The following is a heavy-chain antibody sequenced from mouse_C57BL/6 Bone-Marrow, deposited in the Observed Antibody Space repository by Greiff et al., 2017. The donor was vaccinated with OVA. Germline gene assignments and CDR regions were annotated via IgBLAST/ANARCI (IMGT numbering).Heavy chain of an antibody. J-gene: IGHJ2*01. V-gene: IGHV1-64*01. CDR2: IHSNSGST. D-gene: IGHD2-5*01. CDR1: GYTFTSYW. CDR3: ASSNPYFDY. Sequence: QVQLQQPGAELVKPGASVKLSCKASGYTFTSYWMHWVKQRPGQGLEWIGMIHSNSGSTNYNEKFKSKATLTVDKSSSTAYMQLSSLTSEDTAIYYCASSNPYFDYWGQGTTLTVSS.